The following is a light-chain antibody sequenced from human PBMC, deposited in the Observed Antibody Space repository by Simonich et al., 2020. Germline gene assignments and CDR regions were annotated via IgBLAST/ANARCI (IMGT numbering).Light chain of an antibody. J-gene: IGKJ2*02. CDR2: GAS. CDR3: QQYNNWPRT. V-gene: IGKV3-15*01. Sequence: DIVMTQSPATLSVSPGERATLSCRASQSFSSHLAWYQQKPVQAPRLLIYGASTRAPGIPARFSGSGSGTEFTLTISSMQSEDFAVYYCQQYNNWPRTFGQGTKLEIK. CDR1: QSFSSH.